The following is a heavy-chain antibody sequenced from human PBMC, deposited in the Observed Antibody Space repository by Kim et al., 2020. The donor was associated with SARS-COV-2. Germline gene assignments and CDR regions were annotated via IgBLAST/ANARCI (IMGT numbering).Heavy chain of an antibody. Sequence: SETLSLTCTVSGGSISSYYWSWIRQPPGKGLEWIGYIYYSGSTNYNPSLKSRVTISVDTSKNQFSLKLSSVTAADTAVYYCARGGGSYYDGDFQHWGQGTLVTVSS. CDR2: IYYSGST. D-gene: IGHD1-26*01. CDR1: GGSISSYY. V-gene: IGHV4-59*01. CDR3: ARGGGSYYDGDFQH. J-gene: IGHJ1*01.